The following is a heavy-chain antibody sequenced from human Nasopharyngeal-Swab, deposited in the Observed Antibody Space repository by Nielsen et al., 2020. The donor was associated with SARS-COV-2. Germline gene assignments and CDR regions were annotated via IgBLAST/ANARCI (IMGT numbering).Heavy chain of an antibody. CDR2: IYYSGST. CDR1: GGSISSSSYY. J-gene: IGHJ3*02. CDR3: ARHVALAGWAFDI. Sequence: SETLSLTCTVSGGSISSSSYYWGWIRQPPGKGLEWIGSIYYSGSTYYNPSLKSRVTISVDTSKNQSSLKLSSVTAADTAVYYCARHVALAGWAFDIWGQGTMVTVSS. V-gene: IGHV4-39*01. D-gene: IGHD2-21*01.